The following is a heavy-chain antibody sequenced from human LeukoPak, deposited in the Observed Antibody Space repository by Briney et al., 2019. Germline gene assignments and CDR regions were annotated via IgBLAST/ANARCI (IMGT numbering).Heavy chain of an antibody. J-gene: IGHJ4*02. Sequence: GGSLRLSCAASGFTFSSYAMHWVRQAPGKGLEWVAVISYDGSNKYYADSVKGRFTISRDNSKNTLYLQMNSLRAEDTAAYYCAREDDYWGQGTLVTVSS. CDR1: GFTFSSYA. V-gene: IGHV3-30*04. CDR2: ISYDGSNK. CDR3: AREDDY.